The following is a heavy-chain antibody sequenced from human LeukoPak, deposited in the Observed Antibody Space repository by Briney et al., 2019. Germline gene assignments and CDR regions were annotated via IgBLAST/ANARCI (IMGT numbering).Heavy chain of an antibody. J-gene: IGHJ4*02. CDR1: GFTFSSYA. D-gene: IGHD3-10*01. CDR2: ISYDGSNK. CDR3: GKDMARIYYYGSGEIDY. V-gene: IGHV3-30*18. Sequence: PGGSLRLSCAASGFTFSSYAMSWVRQVPGKGLEWLAVISYDGSNKAYADSVKGRFTISRDNSNNTLHLQMNSLRAEDTAVYYCGKDMARIYYYGSGEIDYWGQGTLVTVSS.